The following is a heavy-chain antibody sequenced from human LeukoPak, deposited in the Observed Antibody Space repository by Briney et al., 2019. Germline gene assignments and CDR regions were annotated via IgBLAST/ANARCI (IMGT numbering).Heavy chain of an antibody. CDR3: AGITMVRGVDY. CDR2: IYYSGST. CDR1: GGSISSSSYY. V-gene: IGHV4-39*01. J-gene: IGHJ4*02. D-gene: IGHD3-10*01. Sequence: PSGTLSLTCTVSGGSISSSSYYWGWIRQPPGKGLEWIGSIYYSGSTYYNPSLKSRVTISVDTSKNQFSLKLSSVTAADTAVYYCAGITMVRGVDYWGQGTLVTVSS.